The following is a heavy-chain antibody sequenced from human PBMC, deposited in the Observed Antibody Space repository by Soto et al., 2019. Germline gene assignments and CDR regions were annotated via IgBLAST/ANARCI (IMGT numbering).Heavy chain of an antibody. D-gene: IGHD4-4*01. J-gene: IGHJ5*02. Sequence: QVQLVQSGAEVKKPGASVKVSCKASGYPFTSYDINWVRQATGQGLAWMGWMNPNRGNTGYAQKFQGRVTMTRNTSINTAYMELSSLRSEDTAVYYCAGIDYTTPNWFDPWGQGTLVTVSS. CDR3: AGIDYTTPNWFDP. CDR2: MNPNRGNT. CDR1: GYPFTSYD. V-gene: IGHV1-8*01.